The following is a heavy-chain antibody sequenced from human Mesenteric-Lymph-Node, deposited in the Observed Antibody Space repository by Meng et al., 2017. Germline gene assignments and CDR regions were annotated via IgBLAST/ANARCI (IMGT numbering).Heavy chain of an antibody. CDR3: ARDIVGAASKFDY. Sequence: QVSLVQSGAEVKKPGASVKVSCKASGYTFTSYAMHWVRQAPGQRPEWMGWINAGNGKIKYSQKVQGRVTITRDTSATTAYMELSSLRSEDTAVYYCARDIVGAASKFDYWGQGTLVTVSS. J-gene: IGHJ4*02. CDR2: INAGNGKI. V-gene: IGHV1-3*01. CDR1: GYTFTSYA. D-gene: IGHD1-26*01.